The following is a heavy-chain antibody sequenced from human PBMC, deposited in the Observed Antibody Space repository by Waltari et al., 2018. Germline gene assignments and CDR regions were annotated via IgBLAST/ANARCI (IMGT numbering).Heavy chain of an antibody. CDR2: ISSSGSAI. J-gene: IGHJ4*02. CDR1: GFTFSSYE. CDR3: ASERYCTNGVCYTGFDY. D-gene: IGHD2-8*01. V-gene: IGHV3-48*03. Sequence: EVQLVESGGGLVQPGGSLRLSCAASGFTFSSYEMNWVRQAPGKGLEWVSYISSSGSAIYYADSVKGRFTISRDNAKNSLYLQMNSLRAEDTAVYYCASERYCTNGVCYTGFDYWGQGTLVTVSS.